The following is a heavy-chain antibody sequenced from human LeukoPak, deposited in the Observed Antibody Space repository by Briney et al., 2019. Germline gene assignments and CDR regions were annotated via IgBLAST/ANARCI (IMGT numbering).Heavy chain of an antibody. CDR1: GYTFTDYY. J-gene: IGHJ4*02. CDR2: INPNDGDT. V-gene: IGHV1-2*02. CDR3: ARANFLYCSSTTCLFDY. D-gene: IGHD2-2*01. Sequence: GASVKVSCKASGYTFTDYYMHWVRQAPGQGFEWMGWINPNDGDTNYAQKFQGRVTMTRDTSIRTAHMEVSSLQYDDTAVYYCARANFLYCSSTTCLFDYWGQGTLVSVSS.